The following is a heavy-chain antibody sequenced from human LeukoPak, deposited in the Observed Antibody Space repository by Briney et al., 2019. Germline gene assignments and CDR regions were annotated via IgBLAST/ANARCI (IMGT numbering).Heavy chain of an antibody. V-gene: IGHV4-34*01. CDR1: GGSFSGYY. Sequence: SETLSLTCAVYGGSFSGYYWSWIRQPPGKGLEWIGEINHSGSTNYNPSLKSRVTMSVDTSKNQFSLKLSSVTAADTAVYYCARDLPPGGFDPWGQGTLVTVSS. D-gene: IGHD4-17*01. J-gene: IGHJ5*02. CDR2: INHSGST. CDR3: ARDLPPGGFDP.